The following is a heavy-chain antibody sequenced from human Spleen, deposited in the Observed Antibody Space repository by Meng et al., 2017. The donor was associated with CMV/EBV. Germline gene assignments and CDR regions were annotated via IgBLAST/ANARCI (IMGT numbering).Heavy chain of an antibody. CDR2: INPYSGDT. D-gene: IGHD3-3*01. V-gene: IGHV1-2*02. J-gene: IGHJ4*02. Sequence: ASVKVSCKASGYSFSDYYIHWVRLAPGQGLEWMGRINPYSGDTHFAQNFQARVSMTRDTAISTAYVELTSLKSDDTAIYYCVRDPSASVLSGYHEYWGQGALVTVSS. CDR3: VRDPSASVLSGYHEY. CDR1: GYSFSDYY.